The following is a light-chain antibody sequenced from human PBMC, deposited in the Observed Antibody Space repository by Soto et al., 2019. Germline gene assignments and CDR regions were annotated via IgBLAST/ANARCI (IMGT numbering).Light chain of an antibody. V-gene: IGLV2-14*01. CDR2: EVS. J-gene: IGLJ1*01. CDR1: SNDVGGYNY. Sequence: SVLTQPASVSGSPGQSITISCTGTSNDVGGYNYVSWYQQHLGKAPKLMIYEVSNRPSGVSHRFSGSKSGNTASLTTSGLQAEDEADYYCSSYASSSTSFGTGTKVTV. CDR3: SSYASSSTS.